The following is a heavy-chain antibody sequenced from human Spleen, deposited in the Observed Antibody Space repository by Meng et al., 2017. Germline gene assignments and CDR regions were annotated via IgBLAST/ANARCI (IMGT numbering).Heavy chain of an antibody. J-gene: IGHJ4*02. CDR3: ARGPTTMAHDFDY. D-gene: IGHD4-11*01. CDR1: GGSFSGYY. CDR2: INYSGST. Sequence: PSRSLALTRAVCGGSFSGYYWSWIRQPPGKGLEWIGEINYSGSTHYNPSLESRATISVDTSKNNLSLKLSSVTAADSAVYYCARGPTTMAHDFDYWGQGTLVTVSS. V-gene: IGHV4-34*01.